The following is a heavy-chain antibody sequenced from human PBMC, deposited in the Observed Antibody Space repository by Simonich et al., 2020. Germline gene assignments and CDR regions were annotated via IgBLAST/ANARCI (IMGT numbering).Heavy chain of an antibody. Sequence: QVQLVQSVAEVKNPGASVKVSCKASGYNFTGYYMHWVRQATGQGLGLMGWRKPNSGGKNYAQKVQGRVTMTRDTAISTAYMERGRLRSDDTAVYYCARGPRWTGDDAFDIWGQGTMVTVSS. CDR2: RKPNSGGK. J-gene: IGHJ3*02. V-gene: IGHV1-2*02. CDR3: ARGPRWTGDDAFDI. D-gene: IGHD7-27*01. CDR1: GYNFTGYY.